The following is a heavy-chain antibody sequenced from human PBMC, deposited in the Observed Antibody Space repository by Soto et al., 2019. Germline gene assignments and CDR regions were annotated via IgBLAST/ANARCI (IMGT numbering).Heavy chain of an antibody. J-gene: IGHJ6*02. CDR1: GYTFTSYT. D-gene: IGHD3-10*01. Sequence: GASVKVSCEASGYTFTSYTMHWVRQAPGQRLEWMGWINAGNGNTKYSQKFQGRVTITRDTSASTAYMELSSLRSEDTAVYYCARTRITMVRGVIITGWGYYYGMDVWGQGTTVTVSS. CDR2: INAGNGNT. CDR3: ARTRITMVRGVIITGWGYYYGMDV. V-gene: IGHV1-3*01.